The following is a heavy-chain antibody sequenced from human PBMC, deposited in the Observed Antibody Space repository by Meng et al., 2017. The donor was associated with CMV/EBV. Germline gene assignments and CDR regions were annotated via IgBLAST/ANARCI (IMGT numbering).Heavy chain of an antibody. J-gene: IGHJ3*02. D-gene: IGHD2-2*01. Sequence: ASVKVSCKASGYTFTGYYMHWVRQAHGQGLEWMGWINPNSGGTNYAQKFQGRVTMTRDTSISTAYMELSRLRSDDTAVYYCAIYCSSTSCYGGDAFDIWGQGTMVTVSS. CDR2: INPNSGGT. CDR1: GYTFTGYY. V-gene: IGHV1-2*02. CDR3: AIYCSSTSCYGGDAFDI.